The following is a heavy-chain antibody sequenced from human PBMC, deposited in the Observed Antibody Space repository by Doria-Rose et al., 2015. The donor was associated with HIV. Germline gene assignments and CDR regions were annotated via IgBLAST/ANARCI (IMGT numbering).Heavy chain of an antibody. Sequence: VQLGETGGGVVKPGRSLILARAASGFTFSSFAMHWVHQAPGNGLAWVAVMSYEGSKKYSADSVKGRFTISRDNSKNTLYLQMNSLRADDTAVNYCARDSSLGSQFRSGNWCFDLWGRGTLVTVST. CDR1: GFTFSSFA. V-gene: IGHV3-30*04. J-gene: IGHJ2*01. CDR2: MSYEGSKK. D-gene: IGHD3-10*01. CDR3: ARDSSLGSQFRSGNWCFDL.